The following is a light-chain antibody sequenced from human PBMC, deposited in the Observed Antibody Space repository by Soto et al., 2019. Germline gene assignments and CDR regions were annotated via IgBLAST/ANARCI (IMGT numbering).Light chain of an antibody. CDR3: QQYDNLICT. J-gene: IGKJ3*01. Sequence: DIKMTQSPSSLSASIGDRVTITCQASHDISDYLNWYHQKPGKAPELLIYDASKLLTGVPSRFSGRGSGTNFFLTISGLQPEDVGTYYCQQYDNLICTFGPGTKV. V-gene: IGKV1-33*01. CDR1: HDISDY. CDR2: DAS.